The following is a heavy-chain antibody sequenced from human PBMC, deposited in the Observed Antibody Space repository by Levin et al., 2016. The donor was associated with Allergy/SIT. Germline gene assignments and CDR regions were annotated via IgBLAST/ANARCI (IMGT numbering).Heavy chain of an antibody. J-gene: IGHJ4*02. Sequence: WIRQPPGKGLEWIGSIYYSGSTYYNPSLKSRVTISVDTSKNQFSLKLSSVTAADTAVYYCARAGGSYYGDYWGQGTLVTVSS. D-gene: IGHD1-26*01. CDR2: IYYSGST. CDR3: ARAGGSYYGDY. V-gene: IGHV4-39*01.